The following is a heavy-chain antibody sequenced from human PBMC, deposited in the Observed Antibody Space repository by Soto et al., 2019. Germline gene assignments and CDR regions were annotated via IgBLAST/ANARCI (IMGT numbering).Heavy chain of an antibody. CDR1: GDSIISSDFY. Sequence: SETLSLTCTVSGDSIISSDFYWGWVRQPPGKGLEWIGSIFYLGSSYYNPSLKSRVAISIDTSKNQFSLNLNSVAAADTAIYYCAWGQQLVATLDYWGQGNLVSVSS. CDR2: IFYLGSS. V-gene: IGHV4-39*07. CDR3: AWGQQLVATLDY. D-gene: IGHD6-6*01. J-gene: IGHJ4*02.